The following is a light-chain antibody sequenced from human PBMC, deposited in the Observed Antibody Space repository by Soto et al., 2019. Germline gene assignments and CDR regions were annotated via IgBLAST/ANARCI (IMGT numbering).Light chain of an antibody. V-gene: IGLV2-11*01. J-gene: IGLJ1*01. CDR2: DVT. Sequence: QSVLTQPRSVSGSPGQSVTVSCTRTSSDVGGYNYVSWYRQYPGEAPKLLIYDVTERLSGVPDRFSGSKSGNTASLTISGLQAEDEADYYCCSYAGGHIHYIIGTGTKVTVL. CDR3: CSYAGGHIHYI. CDR1: SSDVGGYNY.